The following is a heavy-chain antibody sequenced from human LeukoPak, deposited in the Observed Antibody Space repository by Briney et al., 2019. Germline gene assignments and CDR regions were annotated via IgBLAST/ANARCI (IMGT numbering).Heavy chain of an antibody. CDR3: ARVVSWGVAGDDAFDI. V-gene: IGHV1-8*01. CDR2: MNPNSGNT. CDR1: GYTFTSYD. Sequence: ASVKVSCKASGYTFTSYDINWVRQATGQGLEWMGWMNPNSGNTGYAQKFQGRVTMTRNTSISAAYMELSSLRSEDTAVYYCARVVSWGVAGDDAFDIWGQGTMVTVSS. D-gene: IGHD6-19*01. J-gene: IGHJ3*02.